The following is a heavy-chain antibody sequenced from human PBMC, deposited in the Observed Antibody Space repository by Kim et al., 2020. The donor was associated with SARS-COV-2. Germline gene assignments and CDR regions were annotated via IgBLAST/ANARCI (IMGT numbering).Heavy chain of an antibody. CDR3: ARLYYYGSGSYYFYGMDV. V-gene: IGHV1-69*13. Sequence: SVKVSCKASGGTFSSYAISWVRQAPGQGLEWMGGIIPIFGTANYAQKFQGRVTITADESTSTAYMELSSLRSEDTAVYYCARLYYYGSGSYYFYGMDVWGQGTTVTVSS. D-gene: IGHD3-10*01. CDR1: GGTFSSYA. J-gene: IGHJ6*02. CDR2: IIPIFGTA.